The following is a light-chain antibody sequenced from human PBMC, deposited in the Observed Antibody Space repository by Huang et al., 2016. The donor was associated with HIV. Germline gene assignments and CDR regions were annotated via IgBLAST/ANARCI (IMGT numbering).Light chain of an antibody. CDR1: QSVSSSY. CDR2: DAS. J-gene: IGKJ1*01. V-gene: IGKV3-20*01. CDR3: QHYTSSPWA. Sequence: EIVLTQSPGTLSLSPGERATLSCRASQSVSSSYLAWYQQKPGQAPRLLIFDASTRATGIPDRCSGRGSGTDVTLTISRLEPEDFAVYFCQHYTSSPWAFGQGTKVEI.